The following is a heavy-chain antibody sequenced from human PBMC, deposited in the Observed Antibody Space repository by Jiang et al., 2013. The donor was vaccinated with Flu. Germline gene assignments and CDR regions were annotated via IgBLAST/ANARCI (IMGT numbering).Heavy chain of an antibody. CDR1: GGSINGYY. Sequence: GLLKPSETLSLTCAVSGGSINGYYWSWIRQPPGKGLEWVAYMYYGGTTYYNPSLKSRVTMSIDTSKNQFSLSLTSVTSADTAVYYCARGYSGYDGKWFDPWGQGTLVIVSS. J-gene: IGHJ5*02. CDR3: ARGYSGYDGKWFDP. CDR2: MYYGGTT. V-gene: IGHV4-59*01. D-gene: IGHD5-12*01.